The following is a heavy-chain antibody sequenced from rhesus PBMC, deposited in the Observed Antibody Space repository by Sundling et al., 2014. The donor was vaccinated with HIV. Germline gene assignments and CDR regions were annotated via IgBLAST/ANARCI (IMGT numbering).Heavy chain of an antibody. D-gene: IGHD3-28*01. Sequence: QVQMKESGPGLLKPSETLSLTCAVSGASISGVYGWAWIRQPPGRGLDWIGCISGTSGNTYYNASLRSRVTISIDTANNQFSLTLNSLTAADTAVYFCARYTPNYYDSGYNFDSWGQGVLVTVSS. J-gene: IGHJ4*01. V-gene: IGHV4-127*01. CDR3: ARYTPNYYDSGYNFDS. CDR1: GASISGVYG. CDR2: ISGTSGNT.